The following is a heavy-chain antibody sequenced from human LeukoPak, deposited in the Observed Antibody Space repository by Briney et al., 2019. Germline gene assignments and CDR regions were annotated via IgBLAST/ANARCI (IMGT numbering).Heavy chain of an antibody. D-gene: IGHD6-13*01. J-gene: IGHJ5*02. V-gene: IGHV1-2*02. CDR3: ARVVAAVTGNWFDP. Sequence: ASVKVSCKASGYTFTGYYMHWVRQAPGQGLEWMGWINPNSGGTNYAQKFQGRVTMTRDTSISTAYMELSRLRSDDTAVYYCARVVAAVTGNWFDPWSQRTLLTVSS. CDR2: INPNSGGT. CDR1: GYTFTGYY.